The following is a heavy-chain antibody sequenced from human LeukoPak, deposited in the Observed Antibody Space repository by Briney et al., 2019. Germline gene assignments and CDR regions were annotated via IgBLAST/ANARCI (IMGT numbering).Heavy chain of an antibody. J-gene: IGHJ6*03. CDR1: GFTFSSYT. Sequence: GGSLRLSCAASGFTFSSYTMNWVRQAPGKGLEWVSYISSSSSTIYYADSVKGRFTISRDNAKNSLFLQMNSLRAEDTAVYYCARDSRMAARPNYYYYMDVWGKGTTVTVSS. D-gene: IGHD6-6*01. CDR2: ISSSSSTI. CDR3: ARDSRMAARPNYYYYMDV. V-gene: IGHV3-48*01.